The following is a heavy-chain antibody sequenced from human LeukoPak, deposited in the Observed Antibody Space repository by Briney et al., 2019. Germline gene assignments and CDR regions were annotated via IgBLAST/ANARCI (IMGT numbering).Heavy chain of an antibody. Sequence: GGSLRLSCAASGFTVTSDYMTWVRQAPGQGLAWVSIIYSGGYTDYADSVKGRFTISRDNTKNTLYLQMNSLRAEDTAVYYCAKDRSHGLGSSNPPFDSWGQGTLVTVSS. J-gene: IGHJ4*02. V-gene: IGHV3-66*01. CDR2: IYSGGYT. CDR1: GFTVTSDY. D-gene: IGHD3-10*01. CDR3: AKDRSHGLGSSNPPFDS.